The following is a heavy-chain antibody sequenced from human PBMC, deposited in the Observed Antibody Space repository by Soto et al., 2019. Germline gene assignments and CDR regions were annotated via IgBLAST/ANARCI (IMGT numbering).Heavy chain of an antibody. Sequence: GGSLRLSCAASGFTVSSYWIYWVRQAPGKGLVWVSRINSDGSSTSYADSVRGRFTISRDTARNTLYMQMNSLRAEDTAVYYCARREKGIVPATLYYYYYMDVWGKGSTVTVSS. CDR2: INSDGSST. CDR3: ARREKGIVPATLYYYYYMDV. V-gene: IGHV3-74*01. D-gene: IGHD2-2*01. CDR1: GFTVSSYW. J-gene: IGHJ6*03.